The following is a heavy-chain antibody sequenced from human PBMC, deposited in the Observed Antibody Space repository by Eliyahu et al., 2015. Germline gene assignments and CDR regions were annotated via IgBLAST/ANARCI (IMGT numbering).Heavy chain of an antibody. Sequence: EVQLVESGGGLVQPXGSLXLSCAASGFTFSSYSMNWVXXAPGKGLEXVSYISSSSSTIYYADSVKGRFTISRDNAKNSLYLQMNSLRDEDTAVYYCARGLVGIFDYWGQGTLVTVSS. CDR2: ISSSSSTI. CDR1: GFTFSSYS. V-gene: IGHV3-48*02. J-gene: IGHJ4*02. D-gene: IGHD1-1*01. CDR3: ARGLVGIFDY.